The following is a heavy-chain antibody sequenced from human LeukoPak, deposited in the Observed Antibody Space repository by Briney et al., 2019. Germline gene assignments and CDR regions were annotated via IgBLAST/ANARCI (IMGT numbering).Heavy chain of an antibody. CDR1: GYTFTGYY. D-gene: IGHD1-26*01. J-gene: IGHJ4*02. CDR2: INPNSGGT. CDR3: ARSSAIVGADFDY. V-gene: IGHV1-2*02. Sequence: ASVKVSCKASGYTFTGYYMHWVRQAPGQGLEWMGWINPNSGGTNYAQKFQGRVTMTRDTSISTAYMELSRLRSDDTAVYYCARSSAIVGADFDYWGQGTLVTVSS.